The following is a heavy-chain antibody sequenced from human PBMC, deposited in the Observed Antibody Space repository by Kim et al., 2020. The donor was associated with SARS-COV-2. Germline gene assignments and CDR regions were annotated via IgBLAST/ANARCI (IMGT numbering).Heavy chain of an antibody. V-gene: IGHV4-4*02. Sequence: LRETLSLTCAVSGGSISSSNWWSWVRQPPGKGLEWIGEIYHSGSTNYNPSLKSRVTISVDKSKNQFSLKLSSVTAADTAVYYCARAVWFGELLDYYFDYWGQGTLVTVSS. D-gene: IGHD3-10*01. CDR2: IYHSGST. J-gene: IGHJ4*02. CDR3: ARAVWFGELLDYYFDY. CDR1: GGSISSSNW.